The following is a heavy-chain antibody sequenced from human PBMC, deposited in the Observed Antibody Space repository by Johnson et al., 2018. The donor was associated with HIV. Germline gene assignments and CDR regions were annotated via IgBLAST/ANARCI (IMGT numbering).Heavy chain of an antibody. CDR2: INWNGGST. CDR1: GFTFDDYG. Sequence: VQLVESGGGVIRPGGSLRLSCAASGFTFDDYGMSWVRQGRGKGLEWVSGINWNGGSTRYADSVKGRLTISRDNAKNSLYLQMNSLRAEDTALYYCARPDTYRYTDGRVGAFDIWGQGTMVTVSS. CDR3: ARPDTYRYTDGRVGAFDI. V-gene: IGHV3-20*04. D-gene: IGHD2-8*01. J-gene: IGHJ3*02.